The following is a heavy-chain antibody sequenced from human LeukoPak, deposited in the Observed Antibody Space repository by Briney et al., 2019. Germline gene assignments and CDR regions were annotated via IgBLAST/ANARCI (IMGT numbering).Heavy chain of an antibody. CDR2: ISYDGSNK. Sequence: PGGSLRLSCAASGFTFSSYAMHWVRQAPGKGLEWVAVISYDGSNKYYADSVKGRFTISRDNSKNTLYLQMNSLRAEDTAVYYCARDRALKQWLVRYYFDYWGQGTLVTVSS. D-gene: IGHD6-19*01. J-gene: IGHJ4*02. V-gene: IGHV3-30*04. CDR3: ARDRALKQWLVRYYFDY. CDR1: GFTFSSYA.